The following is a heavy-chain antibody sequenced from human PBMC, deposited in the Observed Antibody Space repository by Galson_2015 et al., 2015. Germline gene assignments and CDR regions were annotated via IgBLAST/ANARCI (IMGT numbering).Heavy chain of an antibody. Sequence: SLRLSCAASGLTFSSHWMSWVRQAPGKGLEWVANINQDGSQKHYVDSVKGRFTISRDNAKSSLFLQMDSLRAEDTAFYYCARDHPASWYYDSNASFQHWGQGTLVTVSS. J-gene: IGHJ1*01. CDR3: ARDHPASWYYDSNASFQH. CDR1: GLTFSSHW. V-gene: IGHV3-7*03. D-gene: IGHD3-16*01. CDR2: INQDGSQK.